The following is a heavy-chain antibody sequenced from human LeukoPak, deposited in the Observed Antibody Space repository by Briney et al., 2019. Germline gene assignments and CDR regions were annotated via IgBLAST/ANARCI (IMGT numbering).Heavy chain of an antibody. CDR1: GYTFTNYD. Sequence: ASVKVSCKASGYTFTNYDVNWVRQATGQGLEWMGWMNPNSGYTGHAQKFQGRVTMTRNTSISTAYMELSSLRSEDTAVYYCARGGSRRETAMVWDYWGRGTLVTVSS. D-gene: IGHD5-18*01. J-gene: IGHJ4*02. V-gene: IGHV1-8*01. CDR3: ARGGSRRETAMVWDY. CDR2: MNPNSGYT.